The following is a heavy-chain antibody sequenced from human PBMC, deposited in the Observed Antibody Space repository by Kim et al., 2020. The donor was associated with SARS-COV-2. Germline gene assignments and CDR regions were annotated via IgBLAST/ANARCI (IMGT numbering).Heavy chain of an antibody. CDR2: ISYDGSNK. CDR3: ARDKSHCSGGSCYEIDY. Sequence: GGSLRLSCAASGFTFSSYAMHWVRQAPGKGLEWVAVISYDGSNKYYADSVKGRFTISRDNSKNTLYLQMNSLRAEDTAVYYCARDKSHCSGGSCYEIDYWGQGTLVTVSS. CDR1: GFTFSSYA. J-gene: IGHJ4*02. V-gene: IGHV3-30*04. D-gene: IGHD2-15*01.